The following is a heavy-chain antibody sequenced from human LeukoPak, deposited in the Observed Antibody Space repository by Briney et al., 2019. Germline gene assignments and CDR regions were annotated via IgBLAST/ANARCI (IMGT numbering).Heavy chain of an antibody. D-gene: IGHD7-27*01. V-gene: IGHV3-23*01. J-gene: IGHJ4*01. CDR1: GFTFNIYA. CDR3: AKINWGSRYFDY. Sequence: GGSLRLSCAPSGFTFNIYAMTWVRQAPGKGLEWVSLISDSGGSTYYADSVKGRFTISRDNPKNTLYLQMNGLRAEDTAVYYCAKINWGSRYFDYWGQGSLVGVSS. CDR2: ISDSGGST.